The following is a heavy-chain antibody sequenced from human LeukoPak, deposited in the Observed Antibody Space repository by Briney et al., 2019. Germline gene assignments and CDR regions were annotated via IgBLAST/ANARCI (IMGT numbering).Heavy chain of an antibody. CDR2: INPSGGST. D-gene: IGHD1-14*01. CDR1: GYTFTSYY. J-gene: IGHJ4*02. V-gene: IGHV1-46*01. Sequence: ASVTVSCKASGYTFTSYYMHWARQAPGQGLEWMGIINPSGGSTSYAQKFQGRVTMTRDTSTSTVYMELSSLRSEDTAVYYCARDVGSGGPEDWGQGTLVTVSS. CDR3: ARDVGSGGPED.